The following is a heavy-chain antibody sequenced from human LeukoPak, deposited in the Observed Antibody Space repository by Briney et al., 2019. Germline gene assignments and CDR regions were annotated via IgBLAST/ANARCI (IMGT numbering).Heavy chain of an antibody. D-gene: IGHD3-9*01. CDR1: GFTFSSYA. CDR3: ARESSPRDYDILTTVAFDI. J-gene: IGHJ3*02. V-gene: IGHV3-30*04. Sequence: GGSLRLSCAASGFTFSSYAMHWVRQAPGKGLEWVAVISYGGSNKYYADSVKGRFTISRDNSKNTLYLQMNSLRAEDTAVYYCARESSPRDYDILTTVAFDIWGQGTMVTVSS. CDR2: ISYGGSNK.